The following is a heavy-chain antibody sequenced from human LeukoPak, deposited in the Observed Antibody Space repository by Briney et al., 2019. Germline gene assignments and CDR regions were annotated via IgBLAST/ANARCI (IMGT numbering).Heavy chain of an antibody. Sequence: PGGSLRLSCVASGFTVSSNCMSWVRQAPGKGLEWVSAISNNGGYTYYADSVQGRFTISRDNSKSTLCLQMNSLRAEDTAVYYCAKQLGYCSDGSCYFPYWGQGTLVAVSS. V-gene: IGHV3-23*01. D-gene: IGHD2-15*01. J-gene: IGHJ4*02. CDR1: GFTVSSNC. CDR3: AKQLGYCSDGSCYFPY. CDR2: ISNNGGYT.